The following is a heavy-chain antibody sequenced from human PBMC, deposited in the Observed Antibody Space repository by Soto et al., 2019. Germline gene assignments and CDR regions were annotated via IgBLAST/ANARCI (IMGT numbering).Heavy chain of an antibody. V-gene: IGHV1-69*02. CDR2: IIPILVIA. CDR3: ARTGMVAATVARFDP. CDR1: VGTFSSYT. Sequence: QVQLVQSGAEVKKPGSSVKVSCKASVGTFSSYTISWVRQAPGQGLEWMGRIIPILVIANYAQKFQGRVTITADKATTTAYMELSGLRSEDTAVYYCARTGMVAATVARFDPWGQGTLVTVSS. D-gene: IGHD2-15*01. J-gene: IGHJ5*02.